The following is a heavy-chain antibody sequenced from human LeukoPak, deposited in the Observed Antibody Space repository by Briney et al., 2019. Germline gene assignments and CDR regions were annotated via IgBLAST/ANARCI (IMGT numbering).Heavy chain of an antibody. D-gene: IGHD3-10*01. Sequence: PSETLTLTCTVSGGSINSYYWSWIRQPPGKGLEWIGYSYTNENTNYNPSLKSRVTMSVDTSKNQFSLRLSSVTAADTAVYYCARQAYYSESGSWTGFDYWGQGTLVPVSS. CDR1: GGSINSYY. CDR2: SYTNENT. J-gene: IGHJ4*02. CDR3: ARQAYYSESGSWTGFDY. V-gene: IGHV4-4*09.